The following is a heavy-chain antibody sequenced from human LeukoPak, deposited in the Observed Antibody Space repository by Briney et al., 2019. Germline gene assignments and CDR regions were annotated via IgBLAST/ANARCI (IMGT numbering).Heavy chain of an antibody. V-gene: IGHV4-59*08. CDR2: IYYSGST. J-gene: IGHJ4*02. CDR3: ARLPNYYDSSAFYVD. D-gene: IGHD3-22*01. Sequence: SETLSLTCTVSGGSIGIYYWSWIRQPPGKGLEWIGQIYYSGSTNYNPSLKSRVTISLDTSKNQFPLTLNSVTAADTAVYYCARLPNYYDSSAFYVDWGQGTLVTVSS. CDR1: GGSIGIYY.